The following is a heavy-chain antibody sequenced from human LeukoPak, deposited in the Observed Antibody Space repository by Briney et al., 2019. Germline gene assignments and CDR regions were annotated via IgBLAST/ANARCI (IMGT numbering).Heavy chain of an antibody. J-gene: IGHJ4*02. Sequence: SETLSLTCAVFGGSFSAYYWSWIRQPPGKGLEWIGEINHSGSTNYNPSLKSRVTISIDTSKNQFSLKLNSVTAADTAVYYCARHQTLRYFDWLPDYWGQGTLVTVSS. CDR3: ARHQTLRYFDWLPDY. CDR2: INHSGST. CDR1: GGSFSAYY. D-gene: IGHD3-9*01. V-gene: IGHV4-34*01.